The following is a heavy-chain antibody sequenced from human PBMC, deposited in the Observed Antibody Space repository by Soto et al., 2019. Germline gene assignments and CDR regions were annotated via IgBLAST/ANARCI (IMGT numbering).Heavy chain of an antibody. V-gene: IGHV1-18*01. CDR1: GYTFTSYG. D-gene: IGHD4-4*01. CDR3: AKADSNYAGRFSYYYMDA. J-gene: IGHJ6*03. Sequence: QVQLVQSGTEVKKPGASVKVSCKASGYTFTSYGIGWVRQAPGQGLEWMGWISAYNGKTHYPQKFQGKVTMTTDTSTSTAYMELRSLRYDDTAVYFCAKADSNYAGRFSYYYMDAWGKGTMVTVSS. CDR2: ISAYNGKT.